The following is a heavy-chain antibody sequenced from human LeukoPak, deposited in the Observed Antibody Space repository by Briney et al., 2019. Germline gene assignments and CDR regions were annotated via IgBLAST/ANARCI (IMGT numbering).Heavy chain of an antibody. Sequence: SETLSLTCTVSGGSISSYYWSWIRQPPGKGLEWIGYIYYSGSTNYNPSLKSRVTISVDTSKNQFSLKLSSVTAADTAVYYCAREGSDYYDSSGPLFPWGQGTLVTVSS. J-gene: IGHJ4*02. V-gene: IGHV4-59*12. CDR2: IYYSGST. CDR3: AREGSDYYDSSGPLFP. D-gene: IGHD3-22*01. CDR1: GGSISSYY.